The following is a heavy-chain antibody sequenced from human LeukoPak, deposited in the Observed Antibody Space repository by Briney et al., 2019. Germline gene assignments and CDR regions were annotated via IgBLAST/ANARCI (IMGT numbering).Heavy chain of an antibody. D-gene: IGHD3-3*01. V-gene: IGHV1-69*13. CDR3: ALGGPFWSGRNWFDP. CDR1: GGTFNSYA. J-gene: IGHJ5*02. CDR2: IIPIFGTA. Sequence: SVKVSCKASGGTFNSYAISWVRQAPGQGREWMGGIIPIFGTANYAQKFQGRVTITADESTSTAYMELSSLRSEDTAVYYCALGGPFWSGRNWFDPWGQGTLVTVSS.